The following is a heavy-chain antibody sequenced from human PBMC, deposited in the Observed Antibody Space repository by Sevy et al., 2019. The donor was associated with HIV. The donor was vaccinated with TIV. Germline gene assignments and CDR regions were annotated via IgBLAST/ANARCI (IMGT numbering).Heavy chain of an antibody. CDR2: INPNSGGT. D-gene: IGHD2-2*02. J-gene: IGHJ6*02. V-gene: IGHV1-2*02. CDR3: AREIVVVPAAISYLYYYYGMDV. CDR1: GYTFTGYY. Sequence: ASVKVSCKASGYTFTGYYMHWVRQAPGQGLEWMGWINPNSGGTNYAQKFQGRVTMTRDTSISTAYMELSRLRSDETAVYYCAREIVVVPAAISYLYYYYGMDVWGQGTTVTVSS.